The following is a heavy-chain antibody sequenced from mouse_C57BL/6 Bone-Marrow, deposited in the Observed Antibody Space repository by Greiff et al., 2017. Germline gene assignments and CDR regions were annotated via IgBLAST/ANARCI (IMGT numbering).Heavy chain of an antibody. CDR1: GYTFTDYN. CDR2: INPNNGGT. Sequence: VQLQQSGPELVKPGASVKIPCKASGYTFTDYNMGWVKQSHGKSLEWIGDINPNNGGTIYNQKFKGKATLTVDKSSSTAYMELRSLTSEDTAVYYCARQGALYGSSPSWFAYWGQGTLVTVSA. V-gene: IGHV1-18*01. J-gene: IGHJ3*01. CDR3: ARQGALYGSSPSWFAY. D-gene: IGHD1-1*01.